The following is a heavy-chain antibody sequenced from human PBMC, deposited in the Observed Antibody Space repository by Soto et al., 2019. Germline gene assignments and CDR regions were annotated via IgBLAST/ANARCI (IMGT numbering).Heavy chain of an antibody. CDR2: LWYDGNNK. J-gene: IGHJ4*02. CDR3: TLSSGYYYFDY. V-gene: IGHV3-33*01. CDR1: GFTFSNYG. D-gene: IGHD3-3*01. Sequence: QVQLVESGGGVVQPGRSLRLSCAASGFTFSNYGMHWVRQAPGKGLEWVAVLWYDGNNKHYADSVKGRFTISRDNSKNTLYLQRNSLRAEDTAVYYCTLSSGYYYFDYWGQGTLVTVSS.